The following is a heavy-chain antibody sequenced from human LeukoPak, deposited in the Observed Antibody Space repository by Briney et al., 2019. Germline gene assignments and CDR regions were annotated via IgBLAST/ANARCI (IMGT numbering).Heavy chain of an antibody. CDR2: INAGNGNT. V-gene: IGHV1-3*01. CDR3: ARVRTYGSGRIVHNWFDP. Sequence: GASVKVSCKASGYTFTSYAMHWVRQAPGQRLEWMGWINAGNGNTKYPQKFQGRVTITRDTSASTAYMELSSLRSEDTAVYYCARVRTYGSGRIVHNWFDPWGQGTLVTVSS. D-gene: IGHD3-10*01. CDR1: GYTFTSYA. J-gene: IGHJ5*02.